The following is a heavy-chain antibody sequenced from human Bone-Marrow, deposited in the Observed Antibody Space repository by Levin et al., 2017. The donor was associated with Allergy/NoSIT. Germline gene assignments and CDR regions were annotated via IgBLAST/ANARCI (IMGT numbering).Heavy chain of an antibody. D-gene: IGHD2-2*01. CDR2: IRNRAASYTT. Sequence: GSLRLSCAASGFTFSTPYMNWVRQAPGKGLEWVGRIRNRAASYTTEYAASVKGRFTVSRDDSQSSLYLQMNNLKSEDTAVYYCTTDSKASPDYWGQGTLVTVSS. CDR3: TTDSKASPDY. CDR1: GFTFSTPY. V-gene: IGHV3-72*01. J-gene: IGHJ4*02.